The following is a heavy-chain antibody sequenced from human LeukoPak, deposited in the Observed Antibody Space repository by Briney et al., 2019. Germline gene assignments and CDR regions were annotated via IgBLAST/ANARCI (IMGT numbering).Heavy chain of an antibody. CDR1: GGCFSGYY. D-gene: IGHD3-9*01. CDR2: INHSGST. Sequence: PSETLSLTCAVYGGCFSGYYWSWIRQPPGKGLEWIGVINHSGSTNYNPSLKSRVTISGDTSKNQFSLKLSSVTAADTAVYYCARGHRDYDILTGYYYNYWGQGTLVTVSS. V-gene: IGHV4-34*01. J-gene: IGHJ4*02. CDR3: ARGHRDYDILTGYYYNY.